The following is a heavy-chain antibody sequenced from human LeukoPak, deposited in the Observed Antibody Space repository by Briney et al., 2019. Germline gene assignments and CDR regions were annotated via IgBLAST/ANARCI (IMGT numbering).Heavy chain of an antibody. CDR1: GFTFNTYG. D-gene: IGHD3-22*01. CDR2: IYRDDTT. Sequence: PGGSLRLSCAASGFTFNTYGMSWVRQTPGKGLEWVSIIYRDDTTYYADSVKGRFIISRDNSKNTLYLHMNNLRAEDTAVYYCARDFSGSGYWLHPFDYWGQGTLVTVSS. CDR3: ARDFSGSGYWLHPFDY. V-gene: IGHV3-66*01. J-gene: IGHJ4*02.